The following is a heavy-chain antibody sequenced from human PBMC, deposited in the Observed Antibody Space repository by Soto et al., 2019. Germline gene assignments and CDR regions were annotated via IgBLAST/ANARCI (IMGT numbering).Heavy chain of an antibody. Sequence: QVQLRQWGAGLLKPSETLSLTCAVFGGSFSGHYWSWIRQPPGKGLEWIGEINNSGSTNYNPSLKSRVTISVDTSKNHFSLKLSSVTAADTAVYFCARGLGSYNFWTSWGQGTLVTVSS. D-gene: IGHD3-3*01. V-gene: IGHV4-34*01. CDR2: INNSGST. CDR1: GGSFSGHY. J-gene: IGHJ5*02. CDR3: ARGLGSYNFWTS.